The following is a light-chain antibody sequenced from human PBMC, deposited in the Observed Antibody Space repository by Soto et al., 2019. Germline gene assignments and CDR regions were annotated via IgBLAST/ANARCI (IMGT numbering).Light chain of an antibody. CDR3: SSYTSSRGV. V-gene: IGLV2-14*01. CDR2: DVS. J-gene: IGLJ1*01. Sequence: QSVLTQPRSVSGSPGQSVTISCTGTSSDVGGYNYVSWYQQHPGKAPKLMIYDVSNRPSGVSNRFSGSKSGNTASLTISGLQAEDEADYYCSSYTSSRGVFGTGTKVTVL. CDR1: SSDVGGYNY.